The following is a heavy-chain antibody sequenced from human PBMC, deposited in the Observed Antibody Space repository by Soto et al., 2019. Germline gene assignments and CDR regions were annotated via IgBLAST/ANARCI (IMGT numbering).Heavy chain of an antibody. V-gene: IGHV6-1*01. CDR2: TYYRSNWRH. Sequence: SQTLSLTCAISGDSVSSNTAAWSWIRSSPSRGLEWLGRTYYRSNWRHDYAVSVKSRITVSPDTSKNHFSLQLNSVTPDDTAVYYCARGVAGSGFDLWGQGTLVTVSS. CDR3: ARGVAGSGFDL. D-gene: IGHD6-19*01. J-gene: IGHJ4*02. CDR1: GDSVSSNTAA.